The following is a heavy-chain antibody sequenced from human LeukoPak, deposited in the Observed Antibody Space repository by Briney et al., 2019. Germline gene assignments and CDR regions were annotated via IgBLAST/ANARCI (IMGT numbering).Heavy chain of an antibody. CDR1: GGSISSGGYY. CDR2: IYRSGST. J-gene: IGHJ4*02. Sequence: PSQTLSLTCTVSGGSISSGGYYWSWIRQPPGKGLEWIGYIYRSGSTYYNPSLKSRVTISVDRSKNQFSLKLSSVTAADTAVYYCARDRLGYGYFDYWGQGTLVTVSS. D-gene: IGHD5-18*01. CDR3: ARDRLGYGYFDY. V-gene: IGHV4-30-2*01.